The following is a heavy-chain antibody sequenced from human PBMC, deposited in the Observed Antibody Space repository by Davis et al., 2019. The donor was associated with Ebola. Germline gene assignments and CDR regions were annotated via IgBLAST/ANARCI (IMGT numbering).Heavy chain of an antibody. CDR2: IWYDGSNK. J-gene: IGHJ5*02. Sequence: GESLKISCAASGFTFSSYGMHWVRQAPGKGLEWVAVIWYDGSNKYYADSVKGRFTISRDNSKNTLYLQMNSLRAEDTAVYYCARDRTGTSNWFDPWGQGTLVTVSS. CDR1: GFTFSSYG. D-gene: IGHD1-1*01. CDR3: ARDRTGTSNWFDP. V-gene: IGHV3-33*08.